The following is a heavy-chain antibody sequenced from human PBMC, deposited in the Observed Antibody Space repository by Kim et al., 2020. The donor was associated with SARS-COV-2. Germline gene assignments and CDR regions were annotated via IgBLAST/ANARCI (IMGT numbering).Heavy chain of an antibody. CDR2: ISAYNGNT. CDR3: AREADSSGWYSNYYYYGMDV. V-gene: IGHV1-18*04. D-gene: IGHD6-19*01. Sequence: ASVKVSCKASGYTFTSYGISWVRQAPGQGLEWMGWISAYNGNTNYAQKLQGRVTMTTDTSTSTAYMELRSLRSDDTAVYYCAREADSSGWYSNYYYYGMDVWGQGTTVTVCS. CDR1: GYTFTSYG. J-gene: IGHJ6*02.